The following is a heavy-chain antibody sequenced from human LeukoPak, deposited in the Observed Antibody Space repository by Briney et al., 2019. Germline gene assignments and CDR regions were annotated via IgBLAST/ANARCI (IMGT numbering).Heavy chain of an antibody. CDR1: GFTFNNAW. V-gene: IGHV3-15*01. D-gene: IGHD3-10*01. CDR2: IRGKTDGGTT. J-gene: IGHJ4*02. CDR3: ARDSHLAVHYYGSGSPFDY. Sequence: GGSLRLSCAASGFTFNNAWMSWVRQAPGKGLEWVGRIRGKTDGGTTDFAAPVKGRFTISRGVSENMLYLQMNSLKAEDTAVYYCARDSHLAVHYYGSGSPFDYWGQGTLVTVSS.